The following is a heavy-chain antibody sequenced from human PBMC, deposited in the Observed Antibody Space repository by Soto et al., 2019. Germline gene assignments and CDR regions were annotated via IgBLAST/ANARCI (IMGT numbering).Heavy chain of an antibody. CDR2: ISSSSSTI. D-gene: IGHD5-12*01. V-gene: IGHV3-48*04. Sequence: GGSLRLSCAASGFTFSSYSMNWVRQAPGKGLEWVSYISSSSSTIYYADSVKGRFTISRDNAKNSLYLQMNSLRAEDKAVYNCARVPVGVVATTPFDYWGQGTLVTVSS. CDR3: ARVPVGVVATTPFDY. CDR1: GFTFSSYS. J-gene: IGHJ4*02.